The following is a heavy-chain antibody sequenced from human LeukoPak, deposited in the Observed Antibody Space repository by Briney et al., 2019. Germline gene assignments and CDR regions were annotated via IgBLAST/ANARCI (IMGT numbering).Heavy chain of an antibody. D-gene: IGHD2-2*01. CDR3: ARETVVPAAMGAFDI. CDR2: ISYDGSNK. J-gene: IGHJ3*02. V-gene: IGHV3-30*19. CDR1: GFTFSSYG. Sequence: GGSLRLSCAASGFTFSSYGMHWVRQAPGKGLEWVAVISYDGSNKYYADSVKGRFTISRDNSKNTLYLQMNSLRAEDTAVYYCARETVVPAAMGAFDIWGQGTMVTVSS.